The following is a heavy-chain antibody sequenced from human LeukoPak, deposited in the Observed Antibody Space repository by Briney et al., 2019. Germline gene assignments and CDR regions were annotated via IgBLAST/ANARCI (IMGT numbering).Heavy chain of an antibody. J-gene: IGHJ4*02. Sequence: SETLSLTCTVSGASISSYYWSWIRQPPEKGLEWIGYVYYSGSTNYNPSLKSRVSISVDTSKNQFSLNLGSVTAADTAVYYCARGRDYYYWGQGTLVTVSS. CDR1: GASISSYY. V-gene: IGHV4-59*08. CDR2: VYYSGST. CDR3: ARGRDYYY. D-gene: IGHD4-17*01.